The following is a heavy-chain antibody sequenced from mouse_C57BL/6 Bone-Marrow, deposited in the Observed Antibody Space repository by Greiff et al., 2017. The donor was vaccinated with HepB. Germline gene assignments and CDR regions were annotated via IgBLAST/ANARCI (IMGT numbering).Heavy chain of an antibody. CDR2: IYPRDGST. D-gene: IGHD1-1*01. V-gene: IGHV1-85*01. CDR3: ARESTTVVADGAMDF. CDR1: GYTFTSYD. J-gene: IGHJ4*01. Sequence: QVQLQQSGAELVKPGASVKLSCKASGYTFTSYDINWVKQRPGPGLEWIGWIYPRDGSTKYNEKFKGKATLNVDTSSSTASMELHSLTSEASAVYFCARESTTVVADGAMDFWGQGTSVTVSS.